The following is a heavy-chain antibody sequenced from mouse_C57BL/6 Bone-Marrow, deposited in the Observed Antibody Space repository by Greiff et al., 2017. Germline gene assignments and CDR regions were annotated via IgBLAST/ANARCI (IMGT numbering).Heavy chain of an antibody. D-gene: IGHD2-1*01. V-gene: IGHV1-74*01. CDR2: IHPSDSDT. Sequence: QVQLKQPGAELVKPGASVKVSCKASGYTFTSYWMHWVKQRPGQGLEWIGRIHPSDSDTNYNQKFKGKATLTVDKSSSTAYMQLSSLTSEDSAVYYCAMEGGKPYFDYWGQGTTLTVSS. CDR1: GYTFTSYW. J-gene: IGHJ2*01. CDR3: AMEGGKPYFDY.